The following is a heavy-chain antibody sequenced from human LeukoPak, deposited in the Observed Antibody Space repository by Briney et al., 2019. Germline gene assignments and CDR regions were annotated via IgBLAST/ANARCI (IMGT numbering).Heavy chain of an antibody. CDR3: ARVVARSGSYYSFDY. D-gene: IGHD3-10*01. J-gene: IGHJ4*02. CDR2: IIPSLGIA. V-gene: IGHV1-69*04. CDR1: GGTFSSYA. Sequence: SVKVSCKASGGTFSSYAISWVRQAPGQGLEWMGRIIPSLGIANYAQKFTGRVTITADNSTSTAYMELSSLRSEDTAVYYCARVVARSGSYYSFDYWGQGTLVTVSS.